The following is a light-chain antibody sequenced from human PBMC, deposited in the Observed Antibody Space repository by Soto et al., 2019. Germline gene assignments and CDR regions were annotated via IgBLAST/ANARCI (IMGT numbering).Light chain of an antibody. V-gene: IGLV2-14*01. J-gene: IGLJ1*01. Sequence: QSVLTQPASVSGSPGQSITISCSGTSSDVGAYDFVSWYQHHSGKAPKLIISGVTDRPSAVSSRFSGSKSGNTASLTISGLQAEDDADYYCTSYTTSGTYVFGTGTKVTVL. CDR2: GVT. CDR1: SSDVGAYDF. CDR3: TSYTTSGTYV.